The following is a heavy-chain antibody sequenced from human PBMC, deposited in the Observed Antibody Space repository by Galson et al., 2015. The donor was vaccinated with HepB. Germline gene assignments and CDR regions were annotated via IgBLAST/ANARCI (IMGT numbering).Heavy chain of an antibody. Sequence: CAISGDSVSSNSAAWYRIRQSPSRGLEWLGRTYYRSKWYNDYAESLRSRITINPDTSKNQFSLQLKYVTPEDTAVYYCARVAGTIYYYGLDVWGQGTTVTVSS. V-gene: IGHV6-1*01. D-gene: IGHD2-15*01. CDR2: TYYRSKWYN. CDR1: GDSVSSNSAA. J-gene: IGHJ6*02. CDR3: ARVAGTIYYYGLDV.